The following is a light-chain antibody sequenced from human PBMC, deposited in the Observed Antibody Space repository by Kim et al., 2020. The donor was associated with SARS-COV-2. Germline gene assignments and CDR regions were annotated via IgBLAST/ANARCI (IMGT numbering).Light chain of an antibody. Sequence: VSPGQTSSITCSGDKLGDKDACWYQQKPGQSAVLVFYHDSKRPSGTPERFSASTSGNTATLTISGTQAMDEADYYCQAWDSSTAVVFGGGTQLTVL. J-gene: IGLJ2*01. V-gene: IGLV3-1*01. CDR2: HDS. CDR3: QAWDSSTAVV. CDR1: KLGDKD.